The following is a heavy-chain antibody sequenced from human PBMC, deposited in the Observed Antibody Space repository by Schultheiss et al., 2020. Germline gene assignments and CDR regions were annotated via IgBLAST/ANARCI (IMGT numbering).Heavy chain of an antibody. CDR2: ISYDGSNK. CDR3: AKADAVTTVTTGLPDYYYGMDV. J-gene: IGHJ6*02. CDR1: GFTFSSYA. Sequence: GGSLRLSCAASGFTFSSYAMSWVRQAPGKGLEWVAVISYDGSNKYYADSVKGRFTISRDNSKNTLYLQMNSLRAEDTAVYYCAKADAVTTVTTGLPDYYYGMDVWGQGTTVTVSS. V-gene: IGHV3-30*04. D-gene: IGHD4-11*01.